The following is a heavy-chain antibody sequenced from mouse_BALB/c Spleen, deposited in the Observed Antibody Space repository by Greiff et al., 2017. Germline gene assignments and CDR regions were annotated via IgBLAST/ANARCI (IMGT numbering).Heavy chain of an antibody. CDR3: ASGEGGYYNYAMDY. V-gene: IGHV1S135*01. J-gene: IGHJ4*01. CDR2: IDPFNGGT. D-gene: IGHD2-3*01. Sequence: VHVKQSGPELMKPGASVKISCKASGYSFTSYYMHWVKQSHGKSLEWIGYIDPFNGGTSYNQKFKGKATLTVDKSSSTAYMHLSSLTSEDSAVYYCASGEGGYYNYAMDYWGQGTSVTVSS. CDR1: GYSFTSYY.